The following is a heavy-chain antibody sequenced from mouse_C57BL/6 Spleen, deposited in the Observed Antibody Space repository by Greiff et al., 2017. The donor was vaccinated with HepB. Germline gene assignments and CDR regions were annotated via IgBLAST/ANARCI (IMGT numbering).Heavy chain of an antibody. J-gene: IGHJ3*01. Sequence: VQLQQPGAELVRPGSSVKLSCKASGYTFTSYWMDWVKQRPGQGLEWIGNIYPSDSETHYNQKFKDKATLTVDKSSSTAYMQLSSLTSEDSAVYYCARVGYDYSFAYWGQGTLVTVSA. CDR1: GYTFTSYW. CDR2: IYPSDSET. CDR3: ARVGYDYSFAY. D-gene: IGHD2-4*01. V-gene: IGHV1-61*01.